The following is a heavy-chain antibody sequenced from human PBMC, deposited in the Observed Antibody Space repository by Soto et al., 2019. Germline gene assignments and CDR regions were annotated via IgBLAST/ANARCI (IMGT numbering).Heavy chain of an antibody. V-gene: IGHV3-30-3*01. Sequence: GGSLRLSCAASGFTFSSYAMHWVRQAPGKGLEWVAVISYDGSNKYYADSVKGRFTISRDNSKNTLYLQMNSLRAEDTAVYYCARVGSSWHYYFDYWGQGTLVTVPQ. D-gene: IGHD6-13*01. CDR1: GFTFSSYA. J-gene: IGHJ4*02. CDR3: ARVGSSWHYYFDY. CDR2: ISYDGSNK.